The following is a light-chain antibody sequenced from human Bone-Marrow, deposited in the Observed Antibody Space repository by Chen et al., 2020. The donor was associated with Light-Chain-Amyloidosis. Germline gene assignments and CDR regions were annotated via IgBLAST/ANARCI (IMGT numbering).Light chain of an antibody. CDR1: SSDVGSYNL. V-gene: IGLV2-23*01. Sequence: QSALPHPASVSGSPGQPTTTSSPGTSSDVGSYNLVSWYQQPPGKAPKLMIYEGSKRPSGVSNRCSGSKSGNTASLTISGLQAEDEADYYCCSYAGSSTVVFGGGTKLTVL. CDR2: EGS. CDR3: CSYAGSSTVV. J-gene: IGLJ2*01.